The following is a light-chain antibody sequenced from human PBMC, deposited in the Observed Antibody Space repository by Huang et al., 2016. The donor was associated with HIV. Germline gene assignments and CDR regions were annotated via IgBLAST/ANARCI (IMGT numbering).Light chain of an antibody. J-gene: IGKJ1*01. V-gene: IGKV3-11*01. CDR1: QSVGSY. Sequence: DIVLTQSPATLSLSPGERATLSSRAGQSVGSYLAWYQQTPGQAPRRLVSDASHRATGIPARFSGSGSGTDFTLTISSLEPEDFAVYYCHQHSSWPGTFGQGTRVEIK. CDR3: HQHSSWPGT. CDR2: DAS.